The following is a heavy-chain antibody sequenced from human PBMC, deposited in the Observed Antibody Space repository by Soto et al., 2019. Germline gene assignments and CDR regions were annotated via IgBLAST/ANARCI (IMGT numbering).Heavy chain of an antibody. CDR2: VSGNGAST. CDR3: AKGRGGYLFDY. CDR1: GFTFSAYG. J-gene: IGHJ4*02. V-gene: IGHV3-23*01. Sequence: EVQLLESGGGLAQPGGSLRLSCAASGFTFSAYGMNWARQAPGKGLEWVSRVSGNGASTYYADSVKGRFTISRDNSKNTLYLQMNSLRAEDTAVYYCAKGRGGYLFDYWGQGTLVTVSS. D-gene: IGHD2-21*02.